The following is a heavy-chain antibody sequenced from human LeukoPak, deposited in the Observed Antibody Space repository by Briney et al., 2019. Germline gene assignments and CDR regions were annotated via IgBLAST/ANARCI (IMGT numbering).Heavy chain of an antibody. CDR1: GYTFTSYD. CDR2: MNPNSGNT. D-gene: IGHD5-24*01. CDR3: ARLEMATTKYFQH. Sequence: ASVKVSCKASGYTFTSYDINWERQATGQGLEWMGWMNPNSGNTGYAQKFQGRVTMTRNTSISTAYTELSSLRSEDTAVYYCARLEMATTKYFQHWGQGTLVTVSS. J-gene: IGHJ1*01. V-gene: IGHV1-8*01.